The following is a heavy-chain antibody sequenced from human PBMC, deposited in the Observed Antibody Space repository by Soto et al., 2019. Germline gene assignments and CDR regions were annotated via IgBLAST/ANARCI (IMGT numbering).Heavy chain of an antibody. CDR2: IIPIFGTA. V-gene: IGHV1-69*13. D-gene: IGHD3-22*01. J-gene: IGHJ3*02. Sequence: GASVKVSCKASGGTFSSYAISWVRQDPGQGLEWMGGIIPIFGTANYAQKFQGRVTITADESTSTAYMELSSLRSEDTAVYYCARDLDYYDSSGYPPPANDAFDIWGQGTMVTVSS. CDR3: ARDLDYYDSSGYPPPANDAFDI. CDR1: GGTFSSYA.